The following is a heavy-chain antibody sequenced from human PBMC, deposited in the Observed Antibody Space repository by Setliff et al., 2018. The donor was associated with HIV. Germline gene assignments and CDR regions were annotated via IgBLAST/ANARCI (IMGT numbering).Heavy chain of an antibody. J-gene: IGHJ4*02. CDR2: ISGSGDST. CDR3: AKGGSSAYYYIYYFDY. CDR1: GFTFITFA. V-gene: IGHV3-23*01. D-gene: IGHD3-22*01. Sequence: GGSLRLSCAASGFTFITFAMTWVRQAPGKGLEWLSGISGSGDSTYYADSVKGRFTISRDNSKNTLYLQMNSLRAEDTAVYYCAKGGSSAYYYIYYFDYWGQGTLVTVSS.